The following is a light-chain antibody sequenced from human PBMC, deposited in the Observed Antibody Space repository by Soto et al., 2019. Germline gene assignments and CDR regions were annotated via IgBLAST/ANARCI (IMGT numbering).Light chain of an antibody. J-gene: IGLJ1*01. Sequence: QSALTQPASVSGSPGQSITISCTGTNSDVGAHNVVSWYQQHPGKAPKLMIYALTYRPSGVSDRFLGSKSGNTASLTISGLQADDEADYYCSSYATGNTYVFGSGTKVTVL. CDR1: NSDVGAHNV. CDR3: SSYATGNTYV. V-gene: IGLV2-14*01. CDR2: ALT.